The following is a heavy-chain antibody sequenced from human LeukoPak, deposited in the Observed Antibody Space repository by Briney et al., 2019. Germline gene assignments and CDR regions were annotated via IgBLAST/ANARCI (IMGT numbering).Heavy chain of an antibody. V-gene: IGHV3-23*01. CDR1: GFTFSSYA. CDR3: AKPAVDTPFDY. D-gene: IGHD5-18*01. J-gene: IGHJ4*02. Sequence: GGSLGLSCAASGFTFSSYAMTWVRQAPGKGLEWVSGISGSGDSTYYADSVKGRFTISRDNSKNTLYLQMNSLRAEDTAVYYCAKPAVDTPFDYWGQGTLVTVSS. CDR2: ISGSGDST.